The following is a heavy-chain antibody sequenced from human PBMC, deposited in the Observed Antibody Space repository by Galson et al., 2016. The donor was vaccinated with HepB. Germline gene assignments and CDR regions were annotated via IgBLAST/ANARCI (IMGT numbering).Heavy chain of an antibody. CDR1: GFTVSSNY. V-gene: IGHV3-53*05. J-gene: IGHJ4*02. CDR2: IYSGGST. Sequence: SLRLSCAASGFTVSSNYMTWVRQAPGKGLEWVSVIYSGGSTYYADSVKGRFIISRDNSKNTLYLQMDSLRIEDTAVYFCARERRGYYAEYWGQGTQVTVSS. CDR3: ARERRGYYAEY.